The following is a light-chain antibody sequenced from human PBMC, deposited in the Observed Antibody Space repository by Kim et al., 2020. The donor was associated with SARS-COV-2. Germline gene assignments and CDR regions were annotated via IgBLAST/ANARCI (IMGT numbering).Light chain of an antibody. CDR1: SLRSYY. V-gene: IGLV3-19*01. CDR3: NSRDSNDNVV. J-gene: IGLJ2*01. CDR2: GKN. Sequence: VALGQTVRITCKADSLRSYYATWYQQKPGQAPILVIYGKNNRPSGIPDRFSGSSSGNTASLTITGTQAGDEADYYCNSRDSNDNVVFGGGTQLTVL.